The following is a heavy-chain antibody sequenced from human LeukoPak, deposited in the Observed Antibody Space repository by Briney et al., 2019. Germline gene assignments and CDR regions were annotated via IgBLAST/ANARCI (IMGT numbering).Heavy chain of an antibody. CDR3: ATEKGIGYYDSSGSDSLDY. CDR1: GYTLTELS. V-gene: IGHV1-24*01. CDR2: FDPEDGET. D-gene: IGHD3-22*01. Sequence: ASVKVSCKVSGYTLTELSMHWVRQAPGKGLEWMGGFDPEDGETIYAQKFQGRVTMTEDTSTDTAYMELSSLRSEDTAVYYCATEKGIGYYDSSGSDSLDYWGQGTLVTVSS. J-gene: IGHJ4*02.